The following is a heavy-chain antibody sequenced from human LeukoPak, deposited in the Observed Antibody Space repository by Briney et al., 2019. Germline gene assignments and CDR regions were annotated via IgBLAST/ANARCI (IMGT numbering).Heavy chain of an antibody. Sequence: PSETLSLTCTVSGGSIRTYYWSWIRQPPGKGLEWIGYIYNSGSTNYNPSLKSRVTISVDTSKNQFSLRLSSVTAADTAVYYCARGRTFDNWGQGTLVTVSS. J-gene: IGHJ4*02. CDR3: ARGRTFDN. CDR1: GGSIRTYY. V-gene: IGHV4-59*01. CDR2: IYNSGST.